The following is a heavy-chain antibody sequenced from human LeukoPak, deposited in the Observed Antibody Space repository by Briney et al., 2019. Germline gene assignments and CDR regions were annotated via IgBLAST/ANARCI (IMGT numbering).Heavy chain of an antibody. J-gene: IGHJ6*02. V-gene: IGHV4-59*01. CDR3: ARVGGWGDYHYYGMDV. D-gene: IGHD6-19*01. Sequence: SETLSLTCTISGGSISGYYRSWIRQPPGKGLEGTGNIYYRGSTNYNPSLKSQVTISVDTSKNQFSLKLSSVTAADTAVYYCARVGGWGDYHYYGMDVWGQGTTVTVSS. CDR2: IYYRGST. CDR1: GGSISGYY.